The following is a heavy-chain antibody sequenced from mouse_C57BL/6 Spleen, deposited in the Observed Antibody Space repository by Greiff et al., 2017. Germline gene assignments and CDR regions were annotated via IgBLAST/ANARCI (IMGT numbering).Heavy chain of an antibody. CDR2: ISSGSSTI. D-gene: IGHD2-4*01. CDR3: AREDYDYLYAMDY. J-gene: IGHJ4*01. CDR1: GFTFSDYG. Sequence: EVKLMESGGGLVKPGGSLKLSCAASGFTFSDYGMHWVRQAPEKGLEWVAYISSGSSTIYYTDTVKGRFTISRDNAKNTLFLQMTSLRSEDTAMYYCAREDYDYLYAMDYWGQGTSVTVSS. V-gene: IGHV5-17*01.